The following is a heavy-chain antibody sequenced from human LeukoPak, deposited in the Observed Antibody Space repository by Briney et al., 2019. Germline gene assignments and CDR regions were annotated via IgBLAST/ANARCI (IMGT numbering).Heavy chain of an antibody. CDR2: MNPNSGNT. D-gene: IGHD2-8*01. CDR3: ARDPSSPIIVLMDYGMDV. Sequence: GASVKVSCKASGYTFTSYDINWVRQATGQGLEWMGWMNPNSGNTGYAQKFQGRVTMTRNTSISTAYMELSSLRSEDTAVYYCARDPSSPIIVLMDYGMDVWGQGTTVTVSS. J-gene: IGHJ6*02. V-gene: IGHV1-8*01. CDR1: GYTFTSYD.